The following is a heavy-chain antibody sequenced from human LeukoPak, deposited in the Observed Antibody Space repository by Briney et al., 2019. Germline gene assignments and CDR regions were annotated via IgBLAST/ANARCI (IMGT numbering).Heavy chain of an antibody. V-gene: IGHV4-59*01. CDR3: ARSSYYYAADAFDI. Sequence: SETLSLTCTVSGDSISSYYWSWIRQPPGKGLEWIGYIYFSGSTNYKPSPKSRVTISVDTSKNQFSLKLSSVTVADTAVYYCARSSYYYAADAFDIWGQGTKVTVSS. CDR2: IYFSGST. J-gene: IGHJ3*02. CDR1: GDSISSYY. D-gene: IGHD3-10*01.